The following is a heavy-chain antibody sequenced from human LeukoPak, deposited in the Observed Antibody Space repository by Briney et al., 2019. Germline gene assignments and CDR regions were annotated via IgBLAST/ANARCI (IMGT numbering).Heavy chain of an antibody. J-gene: IGHJ3*02. D-gene: IGHD3-3*01. V-gene: IGHV3-21*01. CDR3: ANYLFERSGWSTIAGFYN. CDR2: ISSSSSYI. CDR1: GFTFSSYS. Sequence: GGSLRLSCAASGFTFSSYSMNWVRQAPGKGLEWVSSISSSSSYIYYADSVKGRFTISRDNAKNSLYLQMNSLRAEDTAVYYCANYLFERSGWSTIAGFYNWGQGTMVTVSS.